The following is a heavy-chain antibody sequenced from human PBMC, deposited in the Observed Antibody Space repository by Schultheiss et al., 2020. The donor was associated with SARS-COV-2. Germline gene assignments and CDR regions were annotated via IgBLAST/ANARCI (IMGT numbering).Heavy chain of an antibody. CDR2: ILYDGDNK. Sequence: GGSLRLSCPASGFTFSSYAMHWVRQAPGKGLEWVAVILYDGDNKYYADSVQGRFTISRDNSKNTLYLQMNSLRAEDTAVYSCAGGAAVTTSFDYWGQGTLVTVSS. D-gene: IGHD4-17*01. CDR3: AGGAAVTTSFDY. J-gene: IGHJ4*02. CDR1: GFTFSSYA. V-gene: IGHV3-30-3*01.